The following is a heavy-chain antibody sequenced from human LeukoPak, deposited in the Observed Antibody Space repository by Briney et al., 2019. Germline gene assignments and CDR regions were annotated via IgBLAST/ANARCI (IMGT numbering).Heavy chain of an antibody. D-gene: IGHD1-26*01. CDR2: THYSGST. CDR1: GGSISSYY. J-gene: IGHJ4*02. Sequence: PSETLSLTCTVSGGSISSYYWSWIRQPPGKGLEWIGYTHYSGSTSYNPSLKSRVTISVDTSKNQFPLKLTSVTAADTAVYYCARGYSGSYGRFDYWGQGTLVTVSS. V-gene: IGHV4-59*01. CDR3: ARGYSGSYGRFDY.